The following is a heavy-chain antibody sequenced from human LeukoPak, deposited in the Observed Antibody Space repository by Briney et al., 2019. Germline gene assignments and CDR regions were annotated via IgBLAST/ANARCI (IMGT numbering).Heavy chain of an antibody. J-gene: IGHJ3*02. CDR2: ISAYNGNT. CDR1: GYTFTSYG. D-gene: IGHD5-12*01. CDR3: ARDLTVATITDAFDI. Sequence: ASVKVSCKASGYTFTSYGISWVRQAPGQGLEWMGWISAYNGNTNYAQKLQGRVTMTTDTSTSTAYMELRSLRSDDTAVYYCARDLTVATITDAFDIWGQGTMVIVSS. V-gene: IGHV1-18*01.